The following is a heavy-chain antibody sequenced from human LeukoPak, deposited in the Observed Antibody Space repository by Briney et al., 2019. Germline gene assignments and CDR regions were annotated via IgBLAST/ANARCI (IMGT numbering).Heavy chain of an antibody. CDR1: GFTFGDHA. CDR2: IRSKAYGGTT. CDR3: SRGPIQLWFYYGMDV. D-gene: IGHD5-18*01. J-gene: IGHJ6*02. Sequence: GGSLRLSCTASGFTFGDHAMSWVRQAPGKGLEWVGFIRSKAYGGTTEYAASVKGRFTVSRDDSKSIAYLQMNSLKTEDTAVYYCSRGPIQLWFYYGMDVWGQGTTVIVSS. V-gene: IGHV3-49*04.